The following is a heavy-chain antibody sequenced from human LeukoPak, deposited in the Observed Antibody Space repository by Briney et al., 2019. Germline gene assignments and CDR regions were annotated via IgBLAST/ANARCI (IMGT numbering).Heavy chain of an antibody. CDR3: ARGEDYGVDY. V-gene: IGHV4-34*01. D-gene: IGHD4-17*01. CDR2: INHSGST. CDR1: GGSFSGYY. Sequence: SETLSLTCAVYGGSFSGYYWSWIRQPPGKGLEWIGEINHSGSTYYNPSLKSRVTISVDTSKNQFSLKLSSVTAADTAVYYCARGEDYGVDYWGQGTLVTVSS. J-gene: IGHJ4*02.